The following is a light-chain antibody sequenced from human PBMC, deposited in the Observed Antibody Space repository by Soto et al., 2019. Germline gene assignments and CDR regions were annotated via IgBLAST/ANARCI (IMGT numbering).Light chain of an antibody. Sequence: QSALTQPPSASGSPGQSVTISCTGTSSDVGGYNFVSWYQQLPGKAPKLLIYEVSKRPSGVPDRFSGSKSGNTASLTVSGLQAEDEVDYYCNSYAGSNNFAVFGGGTKVTVL. CDR2: EVS. CDR3: NSYAGSNNFAV. V-gene: IGLV2-8*01. CDR1: SSDVGGYNF. J-gene: IGLJ2*01.